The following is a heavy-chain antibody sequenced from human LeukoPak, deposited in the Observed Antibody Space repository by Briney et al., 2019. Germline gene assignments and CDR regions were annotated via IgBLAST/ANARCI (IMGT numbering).Heavy chain of an antibody. CDR2: ISAYNGNT. CDR1: GYAFTSYG. CDR3: ARPLWFGELPPFDP. D-gene: IGHD3-10*01. Sequence: ASVKVSCKASGYAFTSYGISWVRQAPGQGLEWMGWISAYNGNTNYAQKLQGRVTMTTDTSTSTAYMELRSLRSDDTAAYYCARPLWFGELPPFDPWGQGTLVTVSS. J-gene: IGHJ5*02. V-gene: IGHV1-18*01.